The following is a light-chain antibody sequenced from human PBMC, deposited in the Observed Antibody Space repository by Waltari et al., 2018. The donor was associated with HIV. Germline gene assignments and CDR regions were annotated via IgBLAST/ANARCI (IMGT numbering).Light chain of an antibody. CDR2: AVS. CDR3: SSYTTSSTLV. CDR1: SSDVGGFNY. V-gene: IGLV2-14*01. Sequence: QSALTQPASVSGSPGQSITISCSGTSSDVGGFNYVSWYQQHPGKAPKLIMYAVSKRPSGISHRFSGSKSDNTASLTISGLQAEDEADYYCSSYTTSSTLVFGTGTKVSVL. J-gene: IGLJ1*01.